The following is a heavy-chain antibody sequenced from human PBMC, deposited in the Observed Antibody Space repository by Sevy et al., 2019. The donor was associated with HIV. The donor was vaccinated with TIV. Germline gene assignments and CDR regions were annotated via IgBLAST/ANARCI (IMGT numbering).Heavy chain of an antibody. CDR2: IKGDGSGR. CDR1: GFTFGSYW. Sequence: GGSLRLSCAASGFTFGSYWMTWVRQAPGKGLEWVANIKGDGSGRFCGGSGRGRFTVSRDNAKKTLYLQMNNLRGGDTGLFYCARLYRRSSGRGLDNGGRGAGVSVS. CDR3: ARLYRRSSGRGLDN. D-gene: IGHD6-6*01. J-gene: IGHJ4*02. V-gene: IGHV3-7*01.